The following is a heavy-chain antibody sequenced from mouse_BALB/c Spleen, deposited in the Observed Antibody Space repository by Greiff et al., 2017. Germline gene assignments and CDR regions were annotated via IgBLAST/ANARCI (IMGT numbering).Heavy chain of an antibody. CDR2: ISSGGGST. J-gene: IGHJ4*01. Sequence: EVNVVESGGGLVKPGGSLKLSCAASGFAFSSYDMSWVRQTPEKRLEWVAYISSGGGSTYYPDTVKGRFTISRDNAKNTLYLQMSSLKSEDTAMYYCARHEIYPDAMDYWGQGTSVTVSS. CDR3: ARHEIYPDAMDY. CDR1: GFAFSSYD. V-gene: IGHV5-12-1*01. D-gene: IGHD2-1*01.